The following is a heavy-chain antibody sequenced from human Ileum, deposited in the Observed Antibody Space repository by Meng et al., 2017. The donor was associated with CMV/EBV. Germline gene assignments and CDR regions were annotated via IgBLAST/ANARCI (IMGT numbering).Heavy chain of an antibody. V-gene: IGHV6-1*01. D-gene: IGHD3-22*01. Sequence: AWNWIRQSPSRGLEWLGRTYYRSKWYNDYAVSVKSRITINPDTSKNQFSLQLNSVTPEDTAVYYCARVGVVVITKTRPGLVRGAFDIWGQGTMVTVSS. CDR3: ARVGVVVITKTRPGLVRGAFDI. CDR1: A. CDR2: TYYRSKWYN. J-gene: IGHJ3*02.